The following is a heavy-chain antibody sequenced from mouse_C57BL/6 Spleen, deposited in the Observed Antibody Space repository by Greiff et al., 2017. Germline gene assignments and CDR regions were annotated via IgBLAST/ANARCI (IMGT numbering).Heavy chain of an antibody. CDR1: GYTFTSYN. J-gene: IGHJ2*01. Sequence: QVQLQQSGAELVRPGASVKMSCKASGYTFTSYNMHWVKQTPKQGLEWIGAIYPGDGDTSYTQKFKGKATLTVDKSSSTAYMQLSSLTSEHSAVYFGARGGYGSDYFDYWGQGTTLTVSS. CDR3: ARGGYGSDYFDY. V-gene: IGHV1-12*01. D-gene: IGHD1-1*01. CDR2: IYPGDGDT.